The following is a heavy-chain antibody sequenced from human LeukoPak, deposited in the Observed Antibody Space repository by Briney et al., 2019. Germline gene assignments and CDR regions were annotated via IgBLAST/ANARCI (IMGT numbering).Heavy chain of an antibody. CDR3: ARDGGYSNYAPRWYFDY. J-gene: IGHJ4*02. Sequence: PSETLSLTCTVSGGSISSGGYYWSWIRQHPGKGLGWIGYIYYSGSTYYNPSLKSRVTISVDTSKNQFSLKLSSVTAADTAVYYCARDGGYSNYAPRWYFDYWGQGTLVTVSS. D-gene: IGHD4-11*01. CDR2: IYYSGST. CDR1: GGSISSGGYY. V-gene: IGHV4-31*03.